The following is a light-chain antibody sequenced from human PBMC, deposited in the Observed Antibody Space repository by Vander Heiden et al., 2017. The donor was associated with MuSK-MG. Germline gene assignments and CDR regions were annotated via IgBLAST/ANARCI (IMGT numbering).Light chain of an antibody. J-gene: IGLJ2*01. CDR3: SSYTTSTTPV. V-gene: IGLV2-14*01. CDR2: DVS. CDR1: SSDVGAYNY. Sequence: SALPPPAPVSGSPGQSITISCTGTSSDVGAYNYVSWYQQHPGKAPKLMMYDVSSRPSGVSNRFSGSKSGNTASLTISGLQAEDEAHYYCSSYTTSTTPVFGGGTKLTVL.